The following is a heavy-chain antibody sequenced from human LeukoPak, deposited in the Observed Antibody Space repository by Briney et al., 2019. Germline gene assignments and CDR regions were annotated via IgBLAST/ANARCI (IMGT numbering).Heavy chain of an antibody. CDR1: GGSISSYY. Sequence: PSETLSLTCTVSGGSISSYYWSWIRQPPGKGLEWIGYRHYSGSTNYNPSLKSRVTISVDTSKNQLSLKLSSVTAADTAVYYCARDPSGYFNYWGQGTLATVSS. CDR3: ARDPSGYFNY. J-gene: IGHJ4*02. D-gene: IGHD3-22*01. V-gene: IGHV4-59*01. CDR2: RHYSGST.